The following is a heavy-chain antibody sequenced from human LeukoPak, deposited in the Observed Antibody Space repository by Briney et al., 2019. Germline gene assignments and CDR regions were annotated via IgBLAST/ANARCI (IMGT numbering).Heavy chain of an antibody. CDR3: ARDNRGQQLTAFDI. CDR1: GYTFTSYG. Sequence: GASVKVSCKASGYTFTSYGTSWVRQAPGQGLEWMGWISAYNGNTNYAQKLQGRVTMTTDTSTSTAYMELRSLRSDDTAVYYCARDNRGQQLTAFDIWGQGTMVTVSS. CDR2: ISAYNGNT. J-gene: IGHJ3*02. D-gene: IGHD6-13*01. V-gene: IGHV1-18*01.